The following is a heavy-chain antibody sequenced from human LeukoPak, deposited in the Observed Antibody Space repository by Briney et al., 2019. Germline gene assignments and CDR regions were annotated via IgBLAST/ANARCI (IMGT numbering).Heavy chain of an antibody. Sequence: GRSLRLSCAASGFIFSYYGMYWVRQAPGKGLEWLAVIWPDGTIQYYADPVKGRFTISRDNSKNTLYLQLTGLRADDSAVYYCARHNHDWGWDFWGQGAQVTVSS. J-gene: IGHJ4*02. V-gene: IGHV3-33*01. CDR1: GFIFSYYG. CDR3: ARHNHDWGWDF. D-gene: IGHD2-8*02. CDR2: IWPDGTIQ.